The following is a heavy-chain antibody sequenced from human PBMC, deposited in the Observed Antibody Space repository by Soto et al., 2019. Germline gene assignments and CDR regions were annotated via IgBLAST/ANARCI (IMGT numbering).Heavy chain of an antibody. Sequence: ALSLTSAVSGGYRISSACCRSGIRLPPGKGLEWIGYIYYSGSTYYNPSLKSRVTISVDTSKNQFSLKLSSVTAADTAVYYCAREDTAMVRPFDSWGQGPLVTVTS. D-gene: IGHD5-18*01. J-gene: IGHJ4*02. CDR2: IYYSGST. V-gene: IGHV4-30-4*01. CDR1: GGYRISSACC. CDR3: AREDTAMVRPFDS.